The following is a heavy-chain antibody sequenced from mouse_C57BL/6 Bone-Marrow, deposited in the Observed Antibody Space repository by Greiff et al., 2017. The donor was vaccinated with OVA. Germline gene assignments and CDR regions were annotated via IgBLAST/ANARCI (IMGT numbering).Heavy chain of an antibody. Sequence: QVQLQQSGAELVRPGTSVKMSCTASGYTFTNYWIGWAKQRPGHGLEWIGDIYPGGGYTNYNEKFKGKATMTADKSSSTAYMQFSSLTSEDSAIYYCARGWDWRYFDGWGTGTTVTVSS. CDR3: ARGWDWRYFDG. D-gene: IGHD4-1*01. J-gene: IGHJ1*03. CDR2: IYPGGGYT. V-gene: IGHV1-63*01. CDR1: GYTFTNYW.